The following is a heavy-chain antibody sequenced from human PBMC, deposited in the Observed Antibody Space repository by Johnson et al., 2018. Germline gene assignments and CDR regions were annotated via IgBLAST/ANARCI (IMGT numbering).Heavy chain of an antibody. Sequence: EVQLVESGGDLVQPGGSMRLSCAASRFTFSIYALHWVRQAPGKGLEWVSGISWNIGSIGYADSVKGRFTISRDNAKNSLYLQMSTLRAEETALYYCAKDMRESSGWYYQHWGQGTLVTVSS. CDR3: AKDMRESSGWYYQH. V-gene: IGHV3-9*01. D-gene: IGHD6-19*01. J-gene: IGHJ1*01. CDR2: ISWNIGSI. CDR1: RFTFSIYA.